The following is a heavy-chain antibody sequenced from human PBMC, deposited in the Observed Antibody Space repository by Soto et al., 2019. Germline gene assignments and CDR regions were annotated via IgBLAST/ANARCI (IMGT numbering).Heavy chain of an antibody. CDR1: GVTVSSNY. CDR3: ARHGYNYGGGYFDY. J-gene: IGHJ4*02. V-gene: IGHV3-66*04. D-gene: IGHD5-18*01. Sequence: EVPLVESGGGLVQPGGSLRLSCAASGVTVSSNYMSWVRQAPGKGLEWVSVIYSGGSTYYADSVKGRFTISRDNSKNTLYLQMNSLRAEDTAVYCCARHGYNYGGGYFDYWGQGTLVTVSS. CDR2: IYSGGST.